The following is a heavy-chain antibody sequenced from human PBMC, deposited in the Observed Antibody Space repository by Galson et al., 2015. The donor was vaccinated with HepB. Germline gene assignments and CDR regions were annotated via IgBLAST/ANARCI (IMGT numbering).Heavy chain of an antibody. CDR3: ARLWGAGVGAALGY. CDR1: GFTVSNYY. J-gene: IGHJ4*02. D-gene: IGHD3-16*01. CDR2: IYSGGTT. Sequence: SLRLSCAASGFTVSNYYMSWVRQAPGKGLEWVSVIYSGGTTYYGDFVKGRFTISRDDSKNTLYLQMNSLRPEDTAVYYCARLWGAGVGAALGYWGQGAPVTVSS. V-gene: IGHV3-66*02.